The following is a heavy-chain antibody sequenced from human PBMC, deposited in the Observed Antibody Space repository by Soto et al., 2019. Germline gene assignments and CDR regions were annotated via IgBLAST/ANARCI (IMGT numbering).Heavy chain of an antibody. CDR2: IKKEGTEI. CDR1: GFSFSSSW. Sequence: EVQLMESGGGLVQPGGSLRLSCVTSGFSFSSSWMAWVRQAPGKGLDWVADIKKEGTEINYVDSVKGRVTISRDNAMNSLYLQMDSLRVEDTAVYYCGRAPYYGAIDYWGLGTQVIVSS. V-gene: IGHV3-7*01. J-gene: IGHJ4*02. D-gene: IGHD3-10*01. CDR3: GRAPYYGAIDY.